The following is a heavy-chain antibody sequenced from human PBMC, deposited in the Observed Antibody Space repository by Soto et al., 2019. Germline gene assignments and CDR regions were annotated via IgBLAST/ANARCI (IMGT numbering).Heavy chain of an antibody. CDR1: VDSVSSNSAA. CDR3: ARSGLRFLEWSFDI. D-gene: IGHD3-3*01. CDR2: TYYRSKWYN. Sequence: SXTLSLTCAISVDSVSSNSAAWNWIRQSPSRGLEWLGRTYYRSKWYNDYAVSVKSRITINPDTSKNQFSLQPNSVTPEDTAVYYCARSGLRFLEWSFDIWGQGTMVTVSS. V-gene: IGHV6-1*01. J-gene: IGHJ3*02.